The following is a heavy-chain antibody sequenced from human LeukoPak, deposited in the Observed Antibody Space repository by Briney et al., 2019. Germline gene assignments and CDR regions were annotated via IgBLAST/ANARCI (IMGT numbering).Heavy chain of an antibody. D-gene: IGHD3-10*01. CDR3: VPTSRGSSVLGDYLGY. J-gene: IGHJ4*02. Sequence: PGGSLRLSCPASGITFRNYEFYWVRQAPGKGLEWLSFISHSGTYKSYADSVKGRFTISRDNSKNTLYLQMNSLRADDTAVYYCVPTSRGSSVLGDYLGYWGQGTLVTVSS. CDR2: ISHSGTYK. V-gene: IGHV3-33*05. CDR1: GITFRNYE.